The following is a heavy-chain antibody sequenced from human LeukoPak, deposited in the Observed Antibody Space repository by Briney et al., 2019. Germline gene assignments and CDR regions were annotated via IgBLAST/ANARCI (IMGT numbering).Heavy chain of an antibody. J-gene: IGHJ4*02. CDR3: ARGRCSGGGCYFFDF. V-gene: IGHV1-2*02. Sequence: ASVKVSCKASGYTFTGYYIHWVRQAPGHGLEWMGWINPNGGRTNYAQKFQGRVTMTRDTSISTAYMELSRLRSDITAVYYGARGRCSGGGCYFFDFWGQGTLVTVSS. D-gene: IGHD2-15*01. CDR1: GYTFTGYY. CDR2: INPNGGRT.